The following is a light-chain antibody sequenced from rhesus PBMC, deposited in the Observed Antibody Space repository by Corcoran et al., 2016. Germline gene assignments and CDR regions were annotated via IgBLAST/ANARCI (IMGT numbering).Light chain of an antibody. CDR3: QHGYGTPYS. CDR1: ENVNNY. Sequence: DIQMTQSPSSLSASVGDRGTITCRASENVNNYLNWYQQKPGKAPKLLFYKASTLQSGVPSRFSGSGSGTDYTFTIRSLQPEDVATYYCQHGYGTPYSFGQGTKVEIK. CDR2: KAS. V-gene: IGKV1-74*01. J-gene: IGKJ2*01.